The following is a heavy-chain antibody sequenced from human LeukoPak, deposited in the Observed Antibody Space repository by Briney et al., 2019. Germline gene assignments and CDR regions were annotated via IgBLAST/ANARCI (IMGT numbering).Heavy chain of an antibody. Sequence: GGSPRLSCAASGFTFSSYEMNWVRQAPGKGLEWVSYVSSSGSTIYYADSVKGRFTISRDNAKNSLYLQMNSLRAEDTAVYYCARDQGRYSYGYPDYFDYWGQGTLVTVPS. CDR1: GFTFSSYE. J-gene: IGHJ4*02. CDR3: ARDQGRYSYGYPDYFDY. CDR2: VSSSGSTI. V-gene: IGHV3-48*03. D-gene: IGHD5-18*01.